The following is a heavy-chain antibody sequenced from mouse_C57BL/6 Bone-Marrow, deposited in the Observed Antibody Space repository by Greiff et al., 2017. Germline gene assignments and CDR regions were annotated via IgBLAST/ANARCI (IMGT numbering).Heavy chain of an antibody. CDR3: ARIAPHYYGSIWYFDV. CDR2: IWWDDDK. D-gene: IGHD1-1*01. CDR1: GFSLSTFGMG. Sequence: QVTLKVSGPGILQPSQTLSLTCSFSGFSLSTFGMGVGWIRQPSGKGLEWLAHIWWDDDKYYNPALKSRLTISKDTSKNQVFLKIANVDTADTATYYCARIAPHYYGSIWYFDVWGTGTTGTVSS. V-gene: IGHV8-8*01. J-gene: IGHJ1*03.